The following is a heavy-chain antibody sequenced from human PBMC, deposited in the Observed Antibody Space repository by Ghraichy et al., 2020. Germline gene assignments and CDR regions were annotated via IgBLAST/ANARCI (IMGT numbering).Heavy chain of an antibody. V-gene: IGHV4-30-2*01. CDR2: IYHSGST. CDR3: ARELGTLNWFDP. J-gene: IGHJ5*02. Sequence: SETLSLTCAVSGGSISSGGYSWSWIRQPPGKGLEWIGYIYHSGSTYYNPSLKSRVTISVDRSKNQFSLKLSSVTAADTAVYYCARELGTLNWFDPWGQGTLVTVSS. CDR1: GGSISSGGYS. D-gene: IGHD1-1*01.